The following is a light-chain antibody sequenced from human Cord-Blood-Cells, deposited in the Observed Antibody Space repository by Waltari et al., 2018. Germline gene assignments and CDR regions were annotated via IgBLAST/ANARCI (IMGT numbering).Light chain of an antibody. CDR2: DAS. V-gene: IGKV3-11*01. CDR3: QQRSNWPT. J-gene: IGKJ3*01. Sequence: EIVLTQSPATLSLSPGERATLSCRASQGVSSYLAWYQQKPGQAPRLLIYDASNRATGIPARFSGSVSGTDFTLTISSLEPEDFAVYYCQQRSNWPTFGPGTKVDIK. CDR1: QGVSSY.